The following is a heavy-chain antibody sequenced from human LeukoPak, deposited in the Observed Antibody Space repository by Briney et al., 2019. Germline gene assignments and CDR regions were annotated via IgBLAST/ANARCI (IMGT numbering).Heavy chain of an antibody. CDR2: IYYSGNT. V-gene: IGHV4-39*01. CDR1: GGSISSGYCS. CDR3: TRRSYGSSLVY. Sequence: SETLSLTCSVSGGSISSGYCSWSWIRPPPGQGLEWIGNIYYSGNTYYNPSLKSRVTIFIDMSKNQLSLKLTSVTAADTAVYYCTRRSYGSSLVYWGQGTLVTVSS. D-gene: IGHD6-13*01. J-gene: IGHJ4*02.